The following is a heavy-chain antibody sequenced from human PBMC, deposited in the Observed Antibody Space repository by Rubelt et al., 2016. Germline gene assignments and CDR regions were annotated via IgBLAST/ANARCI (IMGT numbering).Heavy chain of an antibody. CDR2: ISAYNGNT. CDR3: ARERDDYGDY. V-gene: IGHV1-18*01. J-gene: IGHJ4*02. CDR1: GYTFTSYG. Sequence: QVQLVQSGAEVKKPGASVKVSCKASGYTFTSYGISWVRQAPGQGLEWMGWISAYNGNTNYAQKLRGRATMTPETSTGTAYMGLRGLSSDDTAVYYCARERDDYGDYWGQGTLVTVSS. D-gene: IGHD5-24*01.